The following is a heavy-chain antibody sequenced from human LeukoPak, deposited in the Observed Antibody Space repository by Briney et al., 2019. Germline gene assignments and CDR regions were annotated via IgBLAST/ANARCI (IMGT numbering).Heavy chain of an antibody. CDR2: ISGSGGST. J-gene: IGHJ4*02. D-gene: IGHD6-13*01. CDR1: GFTFSSYA. V-gene: IGHV3-23*01. CDR3: AKDRVEWGVAAAYFDY. Sequence: GGSLRLSCAASGFTFSSYAMSWVRQAPGKGLEWVSAISGSGGSTYYADSVKGRFTISRDNSKNTLYLQMNSLRAEDTAVYYCAKDRVEWGVAAAYFDYWGQGTLVTVSS.